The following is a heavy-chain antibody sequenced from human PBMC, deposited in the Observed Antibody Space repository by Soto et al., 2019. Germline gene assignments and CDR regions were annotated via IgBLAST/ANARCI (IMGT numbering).Heavy chain of an antibody. CDR3: ARERPMIARGPYYGMDV. V-gene: IGHV1-69*01. CDR1: GGTFSSYA. J-gene: IGHJ6*02. CDR2: IIPIFGTA. D-gene: IGHD2-21*01. Sequence: QVQLVQSGAEVKKPGSSVKVSCKASGGTFSSYAISWVRQAPGQGLEWMGGIIPIFGTANYAQKFQGRVTITADESTSTAYMELSSLRSEDTAVYYCARERPMIARGPYYGMDVWGQGTTVTVSS.